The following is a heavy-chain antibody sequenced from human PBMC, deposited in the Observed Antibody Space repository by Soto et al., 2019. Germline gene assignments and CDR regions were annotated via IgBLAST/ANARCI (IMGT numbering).Heavy chain of an antibody. J-gene: IGHJ4*02. CDR3: AKDPRRHCSGGSWLFDS. Sequence: GGSLRLSCAASGFTFSSYGMHWVRQAPGKGLEWVAVISYDGSNKYYADSVKGRFTISRDNSKNTLYLQMNSLRAEDTAVYYCAKDPRRHCSGGSWLFDSCGRGTLVTVSS. CDR2: ISYDGSNK. V-gene: IGHV3-30*18. CDR1: GFTFSSYG. D-gene: IGHD2-15*01.